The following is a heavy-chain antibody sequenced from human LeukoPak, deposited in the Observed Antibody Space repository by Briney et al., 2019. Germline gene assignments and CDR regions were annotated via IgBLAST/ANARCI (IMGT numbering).Heavy chain of an antibody. V-gene: IGHV3-21*01. CDR3: ARDNGYKFDY. CDR2: ISSSSSYI. Sequence: GGSLRLSCAASGFTFSNYNMNWVRQAPGKGLEWVSSISSSSSYIYYADSVKGRFTISRDNAKNSLYLQMNSLRAEDTAVYYCARDNGYKFDYWGQGTLVTVSS. CDR1: GFTFSNYN. D-gene: IGHD5-24*01. J-gene: IGHJ4*02.